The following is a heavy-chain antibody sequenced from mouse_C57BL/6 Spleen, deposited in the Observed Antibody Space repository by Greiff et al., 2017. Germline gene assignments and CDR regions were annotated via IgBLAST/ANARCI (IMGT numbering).Heavy chain of an antibody. J-gene: IGHJ2*01. D-gene: IGHD1-1*01. CDR3: ARTGIITKVVDTKGYYFDY. Sequence: QVQLQQPGAELVRPGTSVKLSCKASGYTFTSYWMHWVKQRPGQGLEWIGVIDPSDSYTNYNQKFKGKATLTVDKSSSTAYMQLSSLTTEDSAVYYCARTGIITKVVDTKGYYFDYWGQGTTLTVSS. V-gene: IGHV1-59*01. CDR2: IDPSDSYT. CDR1: GYTFTSYW.